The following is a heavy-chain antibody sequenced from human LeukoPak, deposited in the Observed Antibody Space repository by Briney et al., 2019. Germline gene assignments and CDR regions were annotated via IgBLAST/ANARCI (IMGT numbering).Heavy chain of an antibody. CDR3: ARDGSSSNDY. J-gene: IGHJ4*02. V-gene: IGHV1-69*06. CDR2: IIPIFGTA. Sequence: SVKVSCKASGGTFSSYAISWLRQAPGQGLEWMGRIIPIFGTANYAQKFQGRVTITADKSTSTAYMELSSLRSEDTAVYYCARDGSSSNDYWGQGTLVTVSS. D-gene: IGHD6-6*01. CDR1: GGTFSSYA.